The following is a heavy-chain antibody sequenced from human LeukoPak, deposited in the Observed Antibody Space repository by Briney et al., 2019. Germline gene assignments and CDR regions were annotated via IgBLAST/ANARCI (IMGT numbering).Heavy chain of an antibody. Sequence: GGSLRLSCAASEFSVGSNYMSWVRQAPGKGLEWVSLIYSGGSTNYADSVKGRFTISRDSSKNTLYLQMNSLRAEDTAVYYCARVQYRLAETYIDYWGQGTLVTVSS. CDR3: ARVQYRLAETYIDY. CDR1: EFSVGSNY. J-gene: IGHJ4*02. CDR2: IYSGGST. D-gene: IGHD3-16*01. V-gene: IGHV3-66*01.